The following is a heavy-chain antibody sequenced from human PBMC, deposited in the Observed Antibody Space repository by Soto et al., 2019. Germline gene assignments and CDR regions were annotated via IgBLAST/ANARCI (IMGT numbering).Heavy chain of an antibody. Sequence: SETLSLTCTVSGGSISSYYWSWIRQPPGKGLEWIGYIYYSGGTNYNPSLKSRVTISVDTSKKQFSLKLSSVTAADTAVYYCARSGDYYDSSGYYYPQSYFDYWGQGTLVTVSS. CDR3: ARSGDYYDSSGYYYPQSYFDY. CDR1: GGSISSYY. CDR2: IYYSGGT. J-gene: IGHJ4*02. D-gene: IGHD3-22*01. V-gene: IGHV4-59*01.